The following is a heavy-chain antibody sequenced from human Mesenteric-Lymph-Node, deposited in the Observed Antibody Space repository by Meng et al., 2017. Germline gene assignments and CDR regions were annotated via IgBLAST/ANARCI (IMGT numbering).Heavy chain of an antibody. D-gene: IGHD4-17*01. CDR2: ISGSRGST. CDR3: AKDQPDYGDYQEDY. V-gene: IGHV3-23*01. J-gene: IGHJ4*02. Sequence: EVQLLESGGGWVQPGGSLRRSCAASGFTFTNFGMSWVRQAPGKGLEWVSTISGSRGSTYYADSVKGRFTISRDNSKNTLYLQMNSLRAEDTAVYYCAKDQPDYGDYQEDYWGQGALVTVSS. CDR1: GFTFTNFG.